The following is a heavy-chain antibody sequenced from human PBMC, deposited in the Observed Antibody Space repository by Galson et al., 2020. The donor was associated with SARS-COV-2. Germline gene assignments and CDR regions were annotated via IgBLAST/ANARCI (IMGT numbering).Heavy chain of an antibody. CDR3: ARAWDSSTWKTYFDY. V-gene: IGHV1-18*01. Sequence: ASVKVSCKASGYTFISYGISWVRQAPGQGLKWMGWISDYNGNTNYAQRFQGRVTMTTDTSTRTAYMELRSLRSDDTAVYYCARAWDSSTWKTYFDYWGQGTLVTVSS. J-gene: IGHJ4*02. CDR1: GYTFISYG. CDR2: ISDYNGNT. D-gene: IGHD6-13*01.